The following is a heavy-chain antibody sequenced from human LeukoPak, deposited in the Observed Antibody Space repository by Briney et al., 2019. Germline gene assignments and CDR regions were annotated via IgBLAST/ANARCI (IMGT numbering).Heavy chain of an antibody. V-gene: IGHV3-7*03. CDR2: IKLDGSEK. Sequence: WGSLRLSCAASGFTFSNYWMSWVRQAPGKGLEWMANIKLDGSEKNYVDSVKGRFTISRDNAKNSLYLQMNSLRAEDTAVYYCARGGWALCWGQGNLVTVSS. CDR3: ARGGWALC. D-gene: IGHD1-26*01. J-gene: IGHJ4*02. CDR1: GFTFSNYW.